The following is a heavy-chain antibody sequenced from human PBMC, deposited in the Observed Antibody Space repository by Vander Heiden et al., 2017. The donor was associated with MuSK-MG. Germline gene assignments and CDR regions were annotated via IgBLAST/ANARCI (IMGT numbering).Heavy chain of an antibody. J-gene: IGHJ4*02. CDR3: GLCRVPYSSSCYIDY. Sequence: QVQLVQSGAEVKKPGASVKVSCKASGYTFTSYGISWVRQAPGQGLEWMGWISAYNGNTNYAQKLQGRVTMTTDTSTSTAYMELRSLRSEDTAVYYCGLCRVPYSSSCYIDYWGQGTLVTVYS. V-gene: IGHV1-18*01. CDR1: GYTFTSYG. CDR2: ISAYNGNT. D-gene: IGHD6-13*01.